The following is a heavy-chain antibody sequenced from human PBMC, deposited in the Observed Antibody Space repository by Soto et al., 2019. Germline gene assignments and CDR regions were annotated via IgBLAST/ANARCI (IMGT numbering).Heavy chain of an antibody. CDR2: IYFSGST. CDR1: GDSVNSDNYY. Sequence: SETLSLTCDVFGDSVNSDNYYWTWIRQPPGKDLEWIGNIYFSGSTYYNPSLNSRVTLSIDTSKNHFSLNLTSVTAADTAMYYCARDRAVAALDHWGQGTLVTVSS. D-gene: IGHD2-15*01. CDR3: ARDRAVAALDH. J-gene: IGHJ4*02. V-gene: IGHV4-30-4*01.